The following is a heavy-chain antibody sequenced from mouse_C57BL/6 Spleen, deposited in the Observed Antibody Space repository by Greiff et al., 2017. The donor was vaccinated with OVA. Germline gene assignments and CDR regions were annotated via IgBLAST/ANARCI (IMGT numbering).Heavy chain of an antibody. Sequence: QVQLKQPGAELVKPGASVKMSCKASGYTFTSYWITWVKQRPGQGLEWIGDIYPGSGSTNYNEKFKSKATLTVDTTSSTAYMQLSRLTSEDSAVYYCANYYGSSPLYAMDYWGQGTSVTVSS. J-gene: IGHJ4*01. D-gene: IGHD1-1*01. CDR1: GYTFTSYW. V-gene: IGHV1-55*01. CDR3: ANYYGSSPLYAMDY. CDR2: IYPGSGST.